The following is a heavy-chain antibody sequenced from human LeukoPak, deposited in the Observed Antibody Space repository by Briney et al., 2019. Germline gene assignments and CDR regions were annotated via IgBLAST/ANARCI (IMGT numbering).Heavy chain of an antibody. J-gene: IGHJ6*02. Sequence: PGGSLRLSCAASGFGFGQYEMNWVRQAPGKGMEWIAYISVRAGTIYYGDSAEVRFTISRDDAKNSLYLQMNGLRVEDTAIYYCAKDFPHYYEVPHGMDVWGQGTTVTV. V-gene: IGHV3-48*03. CDR1: GFGFGQYE. CDR2: ISVRAGTI. D-gene: IGHD3-22*01. CDR3: AKDFPHYYEVPHGMDV.